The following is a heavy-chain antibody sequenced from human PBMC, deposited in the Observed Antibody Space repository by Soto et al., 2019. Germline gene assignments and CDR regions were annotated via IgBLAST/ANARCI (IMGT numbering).Heavy chain of an antibody. D-gene: IGHD7-27*01. J-gene: IGHJ4*02. CDR1: GFTFSSDA. CDR2: ISGSGGST. Sequence: EVQLLESGGGLVQPGGSLRLSCAASGFTFSSDAMSWVRQATGKGLEWVSAISGSGGSTYYADSVKGRFTISRDNSKNTLYLQMNSLRAEDTAGYYCAKDLAGEGVAGAFDYWGQGTLVTVSS. V-gene: IGHV3-23*01. CDR3: AKDLAGEGVAGAFDY.